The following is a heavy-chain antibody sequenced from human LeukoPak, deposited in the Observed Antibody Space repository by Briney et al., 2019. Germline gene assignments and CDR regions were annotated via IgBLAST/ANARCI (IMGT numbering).Heavy chain of an antibody. CDR2: ISGSGGST. D-gene: IGHD2-2*01. V-gene: IGHV3-23*01. CDR3: AKDPTRVVPAAIDWFDP. CDR1: GFTFSSYA. J-gene: IGHJ5*02. Sequence: PGGSLRLSCAASGFTFSSYAMSWVRQAPGKGLEWVSAISGSGGSTYYADSVKGRFTISRDNSKNTLYLQMNSLRAEDTAVYYCAKDPTRVVPAAIDWFDPWGQGTLVTVSS.